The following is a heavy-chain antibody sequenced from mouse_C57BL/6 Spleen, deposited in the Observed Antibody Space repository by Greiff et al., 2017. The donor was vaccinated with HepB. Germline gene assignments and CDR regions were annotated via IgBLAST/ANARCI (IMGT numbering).Heavy chain of an antibody. V-gene: IGHV1-39*01. CDR3: ARSRDYGREGNYFDY. CDR1: GYSFTDYN. D-gene: IGHD1-1*01. CDR2: INPNYGTT. Sequence: LVESGPELVKPGASVKISCKASGYSFTDYNMNWVKQSNGKSLEWIGVINPNYGTTSYNQKFKGKATLTVDQSSSTAYMQLNSLTSEDSAVYYCARSRDYGREGNYFDYWGQGTTLTVSS. J-gene: IGHJ2*01.